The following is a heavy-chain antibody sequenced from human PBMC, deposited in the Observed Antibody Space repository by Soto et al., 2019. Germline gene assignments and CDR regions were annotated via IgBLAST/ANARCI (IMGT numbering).Heavy chain of an antibody. CDR1: GYPVTAYY. CDR2: INPATGAA. Sequence: QLHLVQSGAVVKKPGASVTVSCSASGYPVTAYYMHWVRQAPGRGLEWMGGINPATGAAKYTQTFQGGVHRTRDPASRTGVMGLSGLASEDTAVFSCARGGGVGVAGSAAFDMWGQGTLVTVSS. J-gene: IGHJ3*02. V-gene: IGHV1-2*02. D-gene: IGHD3-3*01. CDR3: ARGGGVGVAGSAAFDM.